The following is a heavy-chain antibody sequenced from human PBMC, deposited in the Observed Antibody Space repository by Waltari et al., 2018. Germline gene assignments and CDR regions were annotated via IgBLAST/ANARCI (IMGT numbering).Heavy chain of an antibody. Sequence: QVQLQESGPGLVKPSQTLSLTCTVSGGSISSGSYYWRWIRQPAGKGLEWIGYIYTSGSTNYNPSLKSRVTISVDTSKNQFSLKLSSVTAADTAVYYCARGSFYGDYVNDAFDIWGQGTMVTVSS. CDR3: ARGSFYGDYVNDAFDI. J-gene: IGHJ3*02. V-gene: IGHV4-61*09. D-gene: IGHD4-17*01. CDR1: GGSISSGSYY. CDR2: IYTSGST.